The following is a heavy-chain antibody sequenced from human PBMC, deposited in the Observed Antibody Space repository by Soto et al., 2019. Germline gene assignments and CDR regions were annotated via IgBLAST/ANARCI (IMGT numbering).Heavy chain of an antibody. CDR2: ISGSGGST. Sequence: GGSLRLSCAASGFTFSSYAMSWVRQAPGKGLEWVSAISGSGGSTYYADSVKGRFTISRDNSKNTLYLQMNSLRAEDTAVYYCAKSSRGAPSSSSYRAFDIWGQGTMVTVSS. D-gene: IGHD6-6*01. CDR3: AKSSRGAPSSSSYRAFDI. CDR1: GFTFSSYA. J-gene: IGHJ3*02. V-gene: IGHV3-23*01.